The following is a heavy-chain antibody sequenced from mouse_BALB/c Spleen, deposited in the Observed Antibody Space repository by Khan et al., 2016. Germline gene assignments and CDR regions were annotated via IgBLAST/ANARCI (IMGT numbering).Heavy chain of an antibody. CDR1: GYSITSDYA. CDR3: ARRSGTYYYAMDY. Sequence: EVQLVESGPGLVKPSQSLSLTCTVTGYSITSDYAWNWIRQFPGNKLEWMGYISYSGSTSYKPSLKSRISITRDTSKNQFFLQLNSVTTEDTATYYCARRSGTYYYAMDYWGQGTSVTVSS. V-gene: IGHV3-2*02. CDR2: ISYSGST. D-gene: IGHD4-1*01. J-gene: IGHJ4*01.